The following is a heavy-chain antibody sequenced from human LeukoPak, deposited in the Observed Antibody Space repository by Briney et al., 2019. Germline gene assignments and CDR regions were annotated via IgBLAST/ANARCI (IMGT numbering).Heavy chain of an antibody. CDR2: IYYSGST. D-gene: IGHD3-22*01. CDR3: ARDSSGYRRGSFDY. Sequence: SETLSLTCTVSGGSISSYYWSWIRQPPGKGLEWIGYIYYSGSTNYNPSLKSRVTTSVDTSNNQFSLKLSSVTAADTAVYYCARDSSGYRRGSFDYWGQGTLVTVSS. V-gene: IGHV4-59*01. J-gene: IGHJ4*02. CDR1: GGSISSYY.